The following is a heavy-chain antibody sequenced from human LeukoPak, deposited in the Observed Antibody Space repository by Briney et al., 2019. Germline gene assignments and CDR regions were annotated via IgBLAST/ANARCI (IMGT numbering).Heavy chain of an antibody. CDR2: ISSSSSYI. J-gene: IGHJ4*02. CDR3: ARVGIRFLEQYYFDY. V-gene: IGHV3-21*01. Sequence: GGSLRLSCAASGFSLSSYSMNWVRQAPGKGLEWVSSISSSSSYIYYADSVKGRFTISRDNAMNSLFLQMNSLIAEDTAVYYCARVGIRFLEQYYFDYWGQGTLVTVSS. D-gene: IGHD3-3*01. CDR1: GFSLSSYS.